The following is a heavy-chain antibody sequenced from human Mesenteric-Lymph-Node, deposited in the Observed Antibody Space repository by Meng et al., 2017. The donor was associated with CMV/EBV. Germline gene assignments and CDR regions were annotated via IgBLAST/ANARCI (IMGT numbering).Heavy chain of an antibody. CDR2: ISYDATNK. CDR3: ARVGVTYSSGWYGPRLDY. D-gene: IGHD6-19*01. CDR1: GFTFSSHA. J-gene: IGHJ4*02. Sequence: SCAASGFTFSSHAMHWVRQAPGKGLEWVAVISYDATNKYYADSVKGRFTISRDNSKNTLYLQLNSLRAGDTAVYYCARVGVTYSSGWYGPRLDYWGQGTLVTVSS. V-gene: IGHV3-30*04.